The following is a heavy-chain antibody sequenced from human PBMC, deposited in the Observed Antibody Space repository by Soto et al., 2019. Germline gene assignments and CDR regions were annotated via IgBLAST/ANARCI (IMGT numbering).Heavy chain of an antibody. J-gene: IGHJ6*02. D-gene: IGHD3-16*02. CDR2: ISAYNGNT. Sequence: QVQLVQSGAEVKKPGASVKVSCKASGYTFTSYGISWVRQAPGQGLEWMGWISAYNGNTNYAQKLQGRVTMTTDTSTSTAYMELRSLRSDDTAVYYCARQVMITFGGVIAEYYYYYGMDVWGQGTTVTVSS. V-gene: IGHV1-18*01. CDR3: ARQVMITFGGVIAEYYYYYGMDV. CDR1: GYTFTSYG.